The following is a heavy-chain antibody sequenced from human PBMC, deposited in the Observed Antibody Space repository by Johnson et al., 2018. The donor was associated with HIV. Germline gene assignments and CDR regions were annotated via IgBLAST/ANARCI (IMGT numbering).Heavy chain of an antibody. V-gene: IGHV3-30*04. J-gene: IGHJ3*02. Sequence: QVQLVESGGGVVQPGRSLRLSCAVSGFTFSNYIMHWVRQAPGKGPEWVAGISFDGDNKYYAASVKGRFTISRDNSKSTLYLQMNSLRPEDTAVYYCARDLGEDDYYDSGGDAFDIWGQGTMVTVSS. CDR3: ARDLGEDDYYDSGGDAFDI. D-gene: IGHD3-22*01. CDR2: ISFDGDNK. CDR1: GFTFSNYI.